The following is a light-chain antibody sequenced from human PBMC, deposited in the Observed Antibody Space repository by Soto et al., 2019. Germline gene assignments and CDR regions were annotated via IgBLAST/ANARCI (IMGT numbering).Light chain of an antibody. CDR3: QQYNNWPRT. CDR1: QSVSSY. Sequence: EIVMTQSPATLSVSPGERATLSFRSSQSVSSYLAWYQQKPGQAPRLLIYSASTRATGIPARFSGSGSGTEFTLTISSLQSEDFEVYYCQQYNNWPRTFGQGTKV. V-gene: IGKV3-15*01. CDR2: SAS. J-gene: IGKJ1*01.